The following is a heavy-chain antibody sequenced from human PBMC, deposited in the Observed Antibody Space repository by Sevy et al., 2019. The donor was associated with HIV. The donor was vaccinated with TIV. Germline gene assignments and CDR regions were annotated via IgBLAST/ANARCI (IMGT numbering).Heavy chain of an antibody. V-gene: IGHV3-48*03. J-gene: IGHJ4*02. CDR1: GFTFSSYE. CDR2: ISNSGSNI. D-gene: IGHD4-17*01. CDR3: ARDLPPSATTLAHFDY. Sequence: GGSLRLSCTASGFTFSSYEMNWVRQAPGKGLEWVSYISNSGSNIYYSDSVKGRFTISRDNAKNSLYLQMNSLRAEDTAVDYCARDLPPSATTLAHFDYWGRGTLVTVSS.